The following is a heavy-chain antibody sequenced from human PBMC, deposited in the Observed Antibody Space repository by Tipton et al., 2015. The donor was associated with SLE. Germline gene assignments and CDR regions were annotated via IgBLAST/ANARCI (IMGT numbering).Heavy chain of an antibody. D-gene: IGHD6-19*01. CDR3: SSGPYQFNFDF. V-gene: IGHV4-39*02. CDR1: GGSITSSNYY. J-gene: IGHJ4*02. CDR2: FFYSGGT. Sequence: TLSLTCSVSGGSITSSNYYWDWIRQPPGKALEWIGGFFYSGGTYYNPSLKSRVTISVDTSKNHFSLKLRSVTAADTAVYYCSSGPYQFNFDFWGQGTRVTVSS.